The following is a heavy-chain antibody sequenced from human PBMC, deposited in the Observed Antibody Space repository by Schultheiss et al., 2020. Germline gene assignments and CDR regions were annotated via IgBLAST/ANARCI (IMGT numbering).Heavy chain of an antibody. Sequence: GGSLRLSCAASGFTFSSYAMHWVRQAPGKGLEWVAVISYDGSNKYYADSVKGRFTISRDNSKNTLYLQMNSLRAEDTAVYYCARGRWPPYGDHAGYWGQGTLGTVSS. CDR2: ISYDGSNK. CDR3: ARGRWPPYGDHAGY. CDR1: GFTFSSYA. D-gene: IGHD4-17*01. J-gene: IGHJ4*02. V-gene: IGHV3-30-3*01.